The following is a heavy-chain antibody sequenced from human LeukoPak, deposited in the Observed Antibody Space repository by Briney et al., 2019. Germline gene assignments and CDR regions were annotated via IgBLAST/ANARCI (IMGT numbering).Heavy chain of an antibody. CDR3: AREEVKRTTIFGAAKYYYSYMDV. V-gene: IGHV3-53*01. CDR2: IYSGGST. J-gene: IGHJ6*03. Sequence: GGSLRLSCAASGLTVSSNYMNWVRQAPGRGLEWVSVIYSGGSTYYAESVEGRFTISRDNSKNTLYLQMNSLRADDTAVYHCAREEVKRTTIFGAAKYYYSYMDVWGKGTTVTVSS. D-gene: IGHD3-3*01. CDR1: GLTVSSNY.